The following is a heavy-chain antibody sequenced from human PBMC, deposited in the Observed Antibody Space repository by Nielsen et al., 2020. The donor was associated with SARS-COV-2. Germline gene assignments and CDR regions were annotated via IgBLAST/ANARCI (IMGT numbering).Heavy chain of an antibody. D-gene: IGHD3-22*01. Sequence: GGSLRLSCAASGFTFSSYAMSWVRQAPGKGLEWVANIKQDGSEKYYVDSVKGRFTISRDNAKNSLYLQMNSLRAEDTAVYYCARDYYDSSGYALVPWGQGTLVTVSS. V-gene: IGHV3-7*01. J-gene: IGHJ5*02. CDR2: IKQDGSEK. CDR3: ARDYYDSSGYALVP. CDR1: GFTFSSYA.